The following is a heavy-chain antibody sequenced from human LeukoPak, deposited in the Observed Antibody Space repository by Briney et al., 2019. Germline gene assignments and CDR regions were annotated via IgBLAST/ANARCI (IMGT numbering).Heavy chain of an antibody. CDR3: ARSDGYNEPFDY. V-gene: IGHV1-2*02. CDR1: GYTFTGYY. J-gene: IGHJ4*02. CDR2: INPNSGGT. Sequence: SVKVSCKASGYTFTGYYMHWVRQAPGQGLEWMGWINPNSGGTNYAQKFQGRVTMTRDTSISTAYMELSRLRPDDTAVYYCARSDGYNEPFDYWGQGTLVTVSS. D-gene: IGHD5-24*01.